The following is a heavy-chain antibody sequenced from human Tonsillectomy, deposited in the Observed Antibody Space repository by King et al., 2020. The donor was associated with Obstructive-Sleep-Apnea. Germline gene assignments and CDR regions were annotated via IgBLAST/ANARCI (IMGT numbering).Heavy chain of an antibody. Sequence: VQLVESGAEVTQPGESLKISCKGSGYSFTSYWIGWVRQMPGKGLEWMGIIYPGDSYTRYIPSFQGQVTMSVDKSISTAYLQWSSLKASDTAMFYCARLTTLTSHYFDSWGQGTLVTVSS. V-gene: IGHV5-51*01. CDR1: GYSFTSYW. CDR2: IYPGDSYT. J-gene: IGHJ4*02. D-gene: IGHD4-11*01. CDR3: ARLTTLTSHYFDS.